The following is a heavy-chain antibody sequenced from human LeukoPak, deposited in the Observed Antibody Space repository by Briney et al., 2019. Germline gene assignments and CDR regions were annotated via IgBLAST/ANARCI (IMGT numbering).Heavy chain of an antibody. CDR1: GGSFSGYY. CDR3: ARDTVGATRGGFDY. Sequence: SETLSLTCAVYGGSFSGYYWSWIRQPPGKGLEWIGEINHSGSTNYNPSLKSRVTISVDTSKNQFSLKLSSVTAADTAVYYCARDTVGATRGGFDYWGQGTLVTVSS. D-gene: IGHD1-26*01. J-gene: IGHJ4*02. CDR2: INHSGST. V-gene: IGHV4-34*01.